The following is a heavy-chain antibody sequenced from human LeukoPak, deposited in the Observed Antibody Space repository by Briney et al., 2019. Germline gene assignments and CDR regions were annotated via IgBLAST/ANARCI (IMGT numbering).Heavy chain of an antibody. CDR1: GFTFSSYW. D-gene: IGHD3-9*01. CDR3: ARDGENYDILTGYYVGYYYYMDV. CDR2: INSDGSST. J-gene: IGHJ6*03. Sequence: PGGSLRLSCAASGFTFSSYWMHWARQAPGKGLVWVSRINSDGSSTSYADSVKGRFTISRDNAKNTLYLQMNSLRAEDTAVYYCARDGENYDILTGYYVGYYYYMDVWGKGTTVTVSS. V-gene: IGHV3-74*01.